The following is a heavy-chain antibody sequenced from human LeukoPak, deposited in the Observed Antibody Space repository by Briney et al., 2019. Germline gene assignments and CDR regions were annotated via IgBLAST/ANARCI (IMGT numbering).Heavy chain of an antibody. V-gene: IGHV4-31*03. CDR2: IYYSGST. J-gene: IGHJ6*02. Sequence: SETLSLTCTVSGGSISSGGYYWSWIRQHPGKGLEWIGYIYYSGSTYYNPSLKSRVTISVDTSKNQFSLKLSSVTAADTAVYYCARVYSNYYDSSGPSRNYGMDVWGQGTTVTVSS. CDR3: ARVYSNYYDSSGPSRNYGMDV. CDR1: GGSISSGGYY. D-gene: IGHD3-22*01.